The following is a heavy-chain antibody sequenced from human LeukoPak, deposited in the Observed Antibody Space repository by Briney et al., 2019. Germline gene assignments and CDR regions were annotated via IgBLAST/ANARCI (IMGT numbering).Heavy chain of an antibody. CDR2: ISAYNGNT. V-gene: IGHV1-18*01. CDR3: ARTSYYYDSSGPGGD. D-gene: IGHD3-22*01. J-gene: IGHJ4*02. Sequence: GASVKVSCAASGYTFTSYGISWVRQAPGQGLEWMGWISAYNGNTNYAQKLQGRVTMTTDTSTSTAYMELRSLRSDDTAVYYCARTSYYYDSSGPGGDWGQGTLVTVSS. CDR1: GYTFTSYG.